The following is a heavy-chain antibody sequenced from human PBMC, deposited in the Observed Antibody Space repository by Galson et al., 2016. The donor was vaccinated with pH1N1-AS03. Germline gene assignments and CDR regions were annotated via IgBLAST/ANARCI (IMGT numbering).Heavy chain of an antibody. V-gene: IGHV1-2*06. CDR3: ATKQQLVS. D-gene: IGHD1-1*01. J-gene: IGHJ4*02. Sequence: SVKVSCKASGYTFTGYYIHWVRQAPGQGLEWMGRLTPNSGVTNYAQKFQGRVTMTRDMSLTTAYMELSSLKSDDTAVYYCATKQQLVSWGQGTLVTVSS. CDR1: GYTFTGYY. CDR2: LTPNSGVT.